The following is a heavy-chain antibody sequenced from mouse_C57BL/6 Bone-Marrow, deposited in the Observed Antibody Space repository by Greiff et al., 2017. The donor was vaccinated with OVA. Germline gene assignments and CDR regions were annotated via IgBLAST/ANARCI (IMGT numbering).Heavy chain of an antibody. CDR2: ISNGGGST. Sequence: DVKLVESGGGLVQPGGSLKLSCAASGFTFSDYYMYWVRQTPEKRLEWVAYISNGGGSTYYPDTVKGRFTISRDNAKNTLYLQMSRLKSEDTAMYYCARAYGSLDYWGQGTTLTDSS. V-gene: IGHV5-12*01. CDR3: ARAYGSLDY. CDR1: GFTFSDYY. D-gene: IGHD1-1*01. J-gene: IGHJ2*01.